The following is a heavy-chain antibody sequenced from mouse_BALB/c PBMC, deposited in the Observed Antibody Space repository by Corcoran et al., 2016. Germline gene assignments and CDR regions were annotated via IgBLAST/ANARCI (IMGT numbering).Heavy chain of an antibody. CDR1: GYTFTSYV. V-gene: IGHV1S136*01. Sequence: EVQLQQSGPELVKPGASVKMSCKASGYTFTSYVMHWMKLKPGQGLEWIGYIYPFKDVTKFNENFKGKATLTSDKSSSTAFMVLSSLTSEDSAVYYCAREVPGGYPLYYWCPGTTLTVSS. J-gene: IGHJ2*01. D-gene: IGHD2-2*01. CDR2: IYPFKDVT. CDR3: AREVPGGYPLYY.